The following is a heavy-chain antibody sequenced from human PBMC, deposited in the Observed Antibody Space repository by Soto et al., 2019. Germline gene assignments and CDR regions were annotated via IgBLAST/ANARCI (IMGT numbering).Heavy chain of an antibody. CDR1: GYTFTSYY. CDR2: INPSGGST. Sequence: QVQLVQSGAEVKKPGASVKVSCKASGYTFTSYYIHWVRQAPGQGLEWMVIINPSGGSTSHAQKFQGRVTMTRDTSTSTVYMELSSLRSEDTAVYYCARETMATTPNFDYWGQGTLVTVSS. CDR3: ARETMATTPNFDY. J-gene: IGHJ4*02. D-gene: IGHD5-12*01. V-gene: IGHV1-46*01.